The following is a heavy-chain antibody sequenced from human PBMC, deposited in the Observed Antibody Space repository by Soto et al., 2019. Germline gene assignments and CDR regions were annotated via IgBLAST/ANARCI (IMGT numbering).Heavy chain of an antibody. CDR3: ARERKFDFWRKGLDV. CDR2: MDPNSGST. CDR1: GYTFTSYD. J-gene: IGHJ6*02. V-gene: IGHV1-8*01. Sequence: QAQLVQSGAEVKKPGASVKVSCKASGYTFTSYDINWVRQAPGQGLEWLGWMDPNSGSTGYAQNFQGRVTMTRNIYINTASMALSSLTSEDKAVYYCARERKFDFWRKGLDVWGQGTTVTVSS. D-gene: IGHD3-3*01.